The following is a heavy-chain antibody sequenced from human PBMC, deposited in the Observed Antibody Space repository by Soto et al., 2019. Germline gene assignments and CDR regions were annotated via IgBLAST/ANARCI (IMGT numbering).Heavy chain of an antibody. D-gene: IGHD2-15*01. CDR2: IKQDGSEK. CDR3: ARMVAATVPNYYYYYGMDV. J-gene: IGHJ6*02. V-gene: IGHV3-7*01. CDR1: GFTFSSYW. Sequence: GGSLRLSCAASGFTFSSYWMSWVRQAPGKGLEWVANIKQDGSEKYYVDSVKGRFTISRDNAKNSLYLQMNSLRAEDTAVYYCARMVAATVPNYYYYYGMDVWGQGTTVTVSS.